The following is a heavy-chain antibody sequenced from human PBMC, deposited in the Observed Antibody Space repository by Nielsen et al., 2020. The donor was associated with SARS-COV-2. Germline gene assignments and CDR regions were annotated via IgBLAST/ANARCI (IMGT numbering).Heavy chain of an antibody. V-gene: IGHV3-7*01. J-gene: IGHJ4*02. CDR2: IKQDGSEK. CDR3: ARDGPTRATATDY. D-gene: IGHD5-24*01. Sequence: GESLKISCAASGFTFSSYWMSWVRQAPGKGLEWVANIKQDGSEKYYVDSVKGRFTISRDNSKNTQYLQMNSLRPEDTAMYYCARDGPTRATATDYWGQGTLVIVSS. CDR1: GFTFSSYW.